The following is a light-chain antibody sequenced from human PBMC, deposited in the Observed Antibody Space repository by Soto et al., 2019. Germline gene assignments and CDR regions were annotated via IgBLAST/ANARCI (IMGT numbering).Light chain of an antibody. J-gene: IGLJ3*02. CDR3: SSYVGGDFLV. V-gene: IGLV2-8*01. Sequence: QSALTQPPSASGSPGQSVTISCTGTSSDVGGYNYVSWYQHHPGKVPKLMIYEVSKRPSGVPHRFSGSKSGNTASLTVSGLQPEDEADYYCSSYVGGDFLVFCGGTKLTVL. CDR1: SSDVGGYNY. CDR2: EVS.